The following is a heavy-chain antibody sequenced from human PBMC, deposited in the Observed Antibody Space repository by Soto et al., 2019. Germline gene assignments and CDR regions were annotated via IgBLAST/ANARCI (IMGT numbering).Heavy chain of an antibody. Sequence: PSETLSLTCTVSGGSISSGDYYWSWIRQPPGKGLEWIGYIYYSGSTFYNPSLKNRVTISLDTSKNQFSLKLSSVTAADTAVYYCASLLWFGDQWPYYYYGMDVWGQGTTVTVSS. CDR3: ASLLWFGDQWPYYYYGMDV. V-gene: IGHV4-30-4*01. CDR1: GGSISSGDYY. D-gene: IGHD3-10*01. CDR2: IYYSGST. J-gene: IGHJ6*02.